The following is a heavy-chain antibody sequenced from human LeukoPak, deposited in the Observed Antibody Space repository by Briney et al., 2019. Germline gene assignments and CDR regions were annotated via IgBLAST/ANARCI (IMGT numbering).Heavy chain of an antibody. V-gene: IGHV4-30-2*01. Sequence: SETLSLTCAVSGGSISSGGYSWRWIRQPPGKGLEWIGYIYHSGSTYYNPSLKSRVTISVDRSKNQFSLKLSSVTAADPAVYYCARMSSSWFIDYWGQGTLVTVSS. D-gene: IGHD6-13*01. CDR2: IYHSGST. J-gene: IGHJ4*02. CDR1: GGSISSGGYS. CDR3: ARMSSSWFIDY.